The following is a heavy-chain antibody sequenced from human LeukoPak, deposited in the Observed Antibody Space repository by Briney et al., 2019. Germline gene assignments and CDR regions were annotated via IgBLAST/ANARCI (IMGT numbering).Heavy chain of an antibody. V-gene: IGHV3-30-3*01. CDR1: GFTFSSYA. J-gene: IGHJ4*02. Sequence: GGSLRLSCAASGFTFSSYAMHWVRQAPGKGLEWVAVISYDGSNKYYADSVEGRFTISRDNSKNTLYLQMNSLRAEDTAVYYCARETGSAVGSTDFDYWGQGTLVTVSS. CDR3: ARETGSAVGSTDFDY. CDR2: ISYDGSNK. D-gene: IGHD4-17*01.